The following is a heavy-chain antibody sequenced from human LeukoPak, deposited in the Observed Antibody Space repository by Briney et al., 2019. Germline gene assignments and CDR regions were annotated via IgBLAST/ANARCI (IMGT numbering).Heavy chain of an antibody. CDR2: INHAGST. CDR1: GGSFSGDF. CDR3: AKSGGYGLIDY. Sequence: SETLSLTCAVYGGSFSGDFWSWIRQSPGRGLEWIGEINHAGSTTYNPSLKSRVTISIDTSKNQFSLRLNSVTAADTAMYYCAKSGGYGLIDYWGQGTRVTVSS. V-gene: IGHV4-34*01. J-gene: IGHJ4*02. D-gene: IGHD1-26*01.